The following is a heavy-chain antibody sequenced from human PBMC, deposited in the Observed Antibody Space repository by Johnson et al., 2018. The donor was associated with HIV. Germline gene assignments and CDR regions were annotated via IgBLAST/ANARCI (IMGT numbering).Heavy chain of an antibody. Sequence: QVQLVESGGGVVQPGRSLRLSCAASGFTFTTYAMHWVRQTPGKGLEWVAVIWYDGSNKYYADSVRVRFTISRDNSKNTLYLQMNSLRAEDTAVYYCAKGLIPVAGTTAVDIWGQGTMVTVSS. V-gene: IGHV3-33*06. CDR2: IWYDGSNK. CDR3: AKGLIPVAGTTAVDI. D-gene: IGHD6-19*01. J-gene: IGHJ3*02. CDR1: GFTFTTYA.